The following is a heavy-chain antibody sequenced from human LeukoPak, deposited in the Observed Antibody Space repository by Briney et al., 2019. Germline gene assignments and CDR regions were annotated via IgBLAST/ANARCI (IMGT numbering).Heavy chain of an antibody. J-gene: IGHJ4*02. CDR3: ARDASSIAAQFGDY. CDR2: ISGSIGNT. D-gene: IGHD6-6*01. CDR1: GYTFSNYG. V-gene: IGHV1-18*01. Sequence: ASVKVSCMASGYTFSNYGISWLRQAPGQGLEWMGWISGSIGNTNYAQKFQGRVTMTTDTSTSTAYMELRSLRSDDTAVYYCARDASSIAAQFGDYWGQGTLVTVSS.